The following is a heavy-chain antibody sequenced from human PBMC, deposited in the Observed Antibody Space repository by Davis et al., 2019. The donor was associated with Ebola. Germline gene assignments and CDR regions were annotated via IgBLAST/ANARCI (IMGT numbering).Heavy chain of an antibody. Sequence: GESLKISCAASGFTVSSNYMNWVRQAPGKGLEWVAVIYSDGTTYYADSVKGRFTISRDNSKNTLFLEMNALREDHTAFYYCTKGGSPDFWGQGTLVTVSS. J-gene: IGHJ4*02. V-gene: IGHV3-66*01. CDR1: GFTVSSNY. CDR3: TKGGSPDF. D-gene: IGHD2/OR15-2a*01. CDR2: IYSDGTT.